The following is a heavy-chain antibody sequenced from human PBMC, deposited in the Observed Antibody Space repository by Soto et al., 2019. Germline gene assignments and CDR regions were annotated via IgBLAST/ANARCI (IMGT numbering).Heavy chain of an antibody. CDR3: AAGDSSDTGDH. CDR1: GDTISHYG. V-gene: IGHV1-69*13. J-gene: IGHJ4*02. CDR2: TTAILGTR. Sequence: SVKVSGKASGDTISHYGVSWVRQVPGKGLEWMGGTTAILGTRDYAQKFKGRMTITSDESTTTCYMELNSLTSDDTAVYYCAAGDSSDTGDHWGQGTLVTVSS. D-gene: IGHD5-18*01.